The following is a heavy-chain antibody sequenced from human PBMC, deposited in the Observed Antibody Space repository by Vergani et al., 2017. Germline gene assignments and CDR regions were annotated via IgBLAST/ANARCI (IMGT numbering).Heavy chain of an antibody. J-gene: IGHJ6*02. D-gene: IGHD3-3*01. CDR1: GGTFSSYA. CDR2: IIPIFGTA. V-gene: IGHV1-69*13. Sequence: QVQLVQSGAEVKKPGSSVKVSCKASGGTFSSYAISWVRQAPGQGLEWMGGIIPIFGTANYAQKFQGRVTITADKSTSTAYMELGSLRSEDTAVYYCASSDITIFGVVIIRGYYYYGMDVWSQGTTVTVSS. CDR3: ASSDITIFGVVIIRGYYYYGMDV.